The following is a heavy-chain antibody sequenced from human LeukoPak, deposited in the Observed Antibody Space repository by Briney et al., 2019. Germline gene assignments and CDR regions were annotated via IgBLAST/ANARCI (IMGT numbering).Heavy chain of an antibody. D-gene: IGHD3-16*01. Sequence: ASVKVSCKASGYTFTGYYMHWVRQAPGQGLEWMGWINPNSGGTNYAQKFQGRVTMTRDTSISTAYMELSRLRSDDTAVYYCARENGGEVRFDYWGQGTLVTVSS. V-gene: IGHV1-2*02. CDR1: GYTFTGYY. J-gene: IGHJ4*02. CDR2: INPNSGGT. CDR3: ARENGGEVRFDY.